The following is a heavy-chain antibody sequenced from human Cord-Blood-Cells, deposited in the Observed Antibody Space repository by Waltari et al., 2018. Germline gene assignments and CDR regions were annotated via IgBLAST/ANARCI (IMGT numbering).Heavy chain of an antibody. CDR1: GYTFTGYY. Sequence: QVQLVQSGAEVKKPGASVKVSCKASGYTFTGYYMHWVRQAPGQGLEWMGWSNPNSGGTNYAQKFQGGGTMTRDTSISTAYMELSRLRSDDTAVYYCARDFQYYGGNYYYGMDVWGQGTTVTVSS. D-gene: IGHD4-17*01. CDR2: SNPNSGGT. J-gene: IGHJ6*02. CDR3: ARDFQYYGGNYYYGMDV. V-gene: IGHV1-2*02.